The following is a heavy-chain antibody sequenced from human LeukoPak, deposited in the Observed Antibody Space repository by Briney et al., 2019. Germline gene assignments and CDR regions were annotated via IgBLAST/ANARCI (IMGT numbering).Heavy chain of an antibody. Sequence: KPSETLSLTCTVSGGSISSSSYYWGWIRQPPGKGLEWIGSIYYSGSTYYNPSLKSRVTISVDTSKNQFSLKLSSVTAADTAVYYCAREFYSGIQSTFDYWGQGTLVTVSS. V-gene: IGHV4-39*07. CDR1: GGSISSSSYY. CDR2: IYYSGST. J-gene: IGHJ4*02. CDR3: AREFYSGIQSTFDY. D-gene: IGHD5-18*01.